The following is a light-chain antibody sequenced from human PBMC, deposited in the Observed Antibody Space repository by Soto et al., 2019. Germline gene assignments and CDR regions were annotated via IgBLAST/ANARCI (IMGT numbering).Light chain of an antibody. CDR2: EVN. CDR1: SRDVGGSNY. V-gene: IGLV2-14*01. CDR3: SSYTSSNTLEV. Sequence: QSALIQPASVSGSPGQSITISCTGTSRDVGGSNYVSWYQHHPHRAPKLLIYEVNYRPSGVSNRFSGSKSGNTASLTISGLQAEDEADYYCSSYTSSNTLEVFGIGTKLTVL. J-gene: IGLJ1*01.